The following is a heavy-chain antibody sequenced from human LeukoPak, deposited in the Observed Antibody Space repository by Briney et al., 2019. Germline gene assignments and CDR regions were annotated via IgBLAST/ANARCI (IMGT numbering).Heavy chain of an antibody. J-gene: IGHJ3*02. CDR2: IYYSGST. CDR3: ARADDDYSNQNDAFDI. D-gene: IGHD4-11*01. V-gene: IGHV4-31*03. CDR1: GGSISSGGYY. Sequence: SETLSLTCTVSGGSISSGGYYWSWIRQHPGKGLGWIGYIYYSGSTYYNPSLKSRVTISVDTSKNQFSLKLSSVTAADTAVYYCARADDDYSNQNDAFDIWGQGTMVTVSS.